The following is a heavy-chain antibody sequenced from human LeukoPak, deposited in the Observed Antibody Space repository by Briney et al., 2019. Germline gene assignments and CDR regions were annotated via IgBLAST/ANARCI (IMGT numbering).Heavy chain of an antibody. V-gene: IGHV1-2*02. D-gene: IGHD6-25*01. CDR2: IHPSSGAR. Sequence: GASVKVSCRASGDTLTVHNIHWMRQAPGQGLEWMGWIHPSSGARQYAQKFQGRVTMTRDTSISTAYMELTSLRSDDTAIYYCAVSVQAASIPAFDCWGQGALLTVSS. CDR1: GDTLTVHN. J-gene: IGHJ4*02. CDR3: AVSVQAASIPAFDC.